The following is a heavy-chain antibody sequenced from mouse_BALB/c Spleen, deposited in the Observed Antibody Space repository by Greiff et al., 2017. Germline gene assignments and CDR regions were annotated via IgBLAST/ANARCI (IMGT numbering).Heavy chain of an antibody. CDR3: ARSGYGNLPFDY. V-gene: IGHV5-17*02. Sequence: EVQVVESGGGLVQPGGSRKLSCAASGFTFSSFGMHWVRQAPEKGLEWVAYISSGSSTIYYADTVKGRFTISRDNPKNTLFLQMTSLRSEDTAMYYCARSGYGNLPFDYWGQGTTLTVSS. CDR2: ISSGSSTI. CDR1: GFTFSSFG. J-gene: IGHJ2*01. D-gene: IGHD2-10*02.